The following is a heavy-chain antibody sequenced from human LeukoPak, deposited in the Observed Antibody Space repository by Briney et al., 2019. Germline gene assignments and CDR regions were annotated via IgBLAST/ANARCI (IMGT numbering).Heavy chain of an antibody. CDR3: ARDGVTYYYDSSGYPQNWYFDL. CDR2: IYTSGSI. J-gene: IGHJ2*01. V-gene: IGHV4-61*02. CDR1: GGSISSGNYY. Sequence: KPSETLSLTCTVSGGSISSGNYYWNWIRQPAGKGLEWIGRIYTSGSINYNPSLKSRVTISVDTSKNQFSLKLSSVTAADTAVYYCARDGVTYYYDSSGYPQNWYFDLWGRGTLVTVSS. D-gene: IGHD3-22*01.